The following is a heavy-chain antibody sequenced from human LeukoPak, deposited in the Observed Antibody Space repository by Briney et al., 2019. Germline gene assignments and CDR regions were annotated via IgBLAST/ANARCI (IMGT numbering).Heavy chain of an antibody. D-gene: IGHD3-22*01. Sequence: PSETLSLTCAVYGGSFSGDYWSWFRHPPGKGLEWIGEINHSGSINYSPSLKSRVTISIDTSKNQFSLKLSSVTAADTAVYYCARGNYDSSGYYYPVDYWGQGTLVTVSS. V-gene: IGHV4-34*01. CDR1: GGSFSGDY. CDR2: INHSGSI. CDR3: ARGNYDSSGYYYPVDY. J-gene: IGHJ4*02.